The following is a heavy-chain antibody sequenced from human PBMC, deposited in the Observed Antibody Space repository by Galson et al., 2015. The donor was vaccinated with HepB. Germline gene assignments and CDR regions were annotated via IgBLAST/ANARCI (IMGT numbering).Heavy chain of an antibody. CDR3: ARGAQYYYGSGSYYYPQDYYYGMDV. CDR2: INAGNGNT. J-gene: IGHJ6*02. V-gene: IGHV1-3*01. D-gene: IGHD3-10*01. CDR1: GYTFTRYA. Sequence: SVKVSCKASGYTFTRYAMHWVRQAPGQRLEWMGWINAGNGNTKYSQKFQGRVTITRDTSASTAYMELSSLRSEVTAVYYCARGAQYYYGSGSYYYPQDYYYGMDVWGQGTTVTVSS.